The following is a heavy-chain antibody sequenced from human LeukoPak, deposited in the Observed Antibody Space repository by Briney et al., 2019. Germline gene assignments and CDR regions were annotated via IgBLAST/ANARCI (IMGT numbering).Heavy chain of an antibody. CDR1: GYTFTSYD. CDR3: AREGGEQLVFWFDP. Sequence: ASVKVSCKASGYTFTSYDINWVRQATGQGLEWMGWMNPNSGNTGYAQKFQGRVTMTRNTSISTAYMELSSLRSEDTAVYYCAREGGEQLVFWFDPWGQGTLVTVSS. CDR2: MNPNSGNT. V-gene: IGHV1-8*01. D-gene: IGHD6-13*01. J-gene: IGHJ5*02.